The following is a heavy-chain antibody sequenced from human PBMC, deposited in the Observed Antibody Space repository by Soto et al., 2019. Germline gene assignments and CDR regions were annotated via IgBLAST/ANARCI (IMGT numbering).Heavy chain of an antibody. CDR1: GGSFMSHA. CDR3: ARGSYDSYAGFFGMDV. Sequence: QVQVVQSGAEVKKPGSSVKVSCKTSGGSFMSHAISWVRQAPGQGPEWMGGIIPFSGTVTYTQRFQGRLTLTADEPTKTAYMELSSLRSEDTAVYYCARGSYDSYAGFFGMDVWGQGTKVTVS. D-gene: IGHD3-10*01. J-gene: IGHJ6*02. V-gene: IGHV1-69*01. CDR2: IIPFSGTV.